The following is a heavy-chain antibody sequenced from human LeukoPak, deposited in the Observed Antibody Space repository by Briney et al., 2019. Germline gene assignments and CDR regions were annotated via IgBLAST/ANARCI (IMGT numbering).Heavy chain of an antibody. CDR2: IYYSGST. CDR3: ARDARDYYDFWSGYLVDAFDI. CDR1: GGSISSSSYY. Sequence: SETLSLTCTVSGGSISSSSYYWGWIRQPPGKGLEWIGSIYYSGSTYYNPSLKSRVTISVDTSKNQFSLKLNSVTAADTAVYYCARDARDYYDFWSGYLVDAFDIWGQGTMVTVSS. V-gene: IGHV4-39*07. D-gene: IGHD3-3*01. J-gene: IGHJ3*02.